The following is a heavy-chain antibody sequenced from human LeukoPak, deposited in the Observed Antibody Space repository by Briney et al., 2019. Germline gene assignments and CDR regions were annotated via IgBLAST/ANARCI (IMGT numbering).Heavy chain of an antibody. V-gene: IGHV1-24*01. CDR3: ATDIVVVPAATPHDY. J-gene: IGHJ4*02. Sequence: GNTGYAQKFQGRVTMTEDTSTDTAYMELSSLRSEDTAVYYCATDIVVVPAATPHDYWGQGTLVTVSS. D-gene: IGHD2-2*02. CDR2: GNT.